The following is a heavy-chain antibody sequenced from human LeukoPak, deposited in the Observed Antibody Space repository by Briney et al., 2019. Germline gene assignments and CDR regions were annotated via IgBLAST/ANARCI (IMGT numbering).Heavy chain of an antibody. CDR2: ISSSSRYI. CDR3: AKDSTSTAAGSTYFDY. J-gene: IGHJ4*02. V-gene: IGHV3-21*01. CDR1: GFTFSSYS. D-gene: IGHD6-13*01. Sequence: GGSLILSCAASGFTFSSYSINWVRQAPGKGLEWVSSISSSSRYIYYADSMKGRFTISRDNAKNSLYLQMNSLRAEDTAVYYCAKDSTSTAAGSTYFDYWGQGALVTVSS.